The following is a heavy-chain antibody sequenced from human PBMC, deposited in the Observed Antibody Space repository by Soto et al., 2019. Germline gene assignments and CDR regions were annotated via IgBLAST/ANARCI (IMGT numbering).Heavy chain of an antibody. V-gene: IGHV4-59*01. CDR3: ARTPNF. CDR1: GASISTDY. J-gene: IGHJ3*01. CDR2: IYYGGST. Sequence: PSETLSLTCTVSGASISTDYWSWIRQSPGKGLEWLGYIYYGGSTNYNPSLKSRVTISVDRSKNQFSLKLSSVTTADTAVSYCARTPNFWGHGTMITVS.